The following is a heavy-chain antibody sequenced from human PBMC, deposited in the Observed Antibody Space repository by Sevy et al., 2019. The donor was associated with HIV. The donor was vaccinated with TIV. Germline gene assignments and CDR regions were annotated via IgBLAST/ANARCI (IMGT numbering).Heavy chain of an antibody. J-gene: IGHJ3*02. CDR1: GFTFSSYA. V-gene: IGHV3-23*01. Sequence: GGSLRLSCAASGFTFSSYAMSWVRQAPGKWLEWVSAISGSGGSTYYADSVKGRFTISRDNSKNTLYLQMNSLRAEDTAVYYCAKALEDCSGGSCYSAAFDIWGQGTMVTVSS. CDR3: AKALEDCSGGSCYSAAFDI. D-gene: IGHD2-15*01. CDR2: ISGSGGST.